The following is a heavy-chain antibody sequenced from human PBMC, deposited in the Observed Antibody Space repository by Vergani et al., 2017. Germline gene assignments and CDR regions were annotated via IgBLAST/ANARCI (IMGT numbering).Heavy chain of an antibody. CDR2: ISGSGGST. CDR1: GFTFSSYA. CDR3: AKRGSSGYYQYYFDY. D-gene: IGHD3-22*01. V-gene: IGHV3-23*01. J-gene: IGHJ4*02. Sequence: EVQLLESGGGLVQPGGSLRLSCAASGFTFSSYAMSWVRQAPGKGLEWVSAISGSGGSTYYADSVKGRFTISRDNSKNTLYLQMNSLRAEDTAVDYCAKRGSSGYYQYYFDYWGQGTLVTVSS.